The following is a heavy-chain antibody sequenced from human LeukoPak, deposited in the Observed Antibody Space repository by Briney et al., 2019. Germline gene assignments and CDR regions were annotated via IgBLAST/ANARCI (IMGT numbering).Heavy chain of an antibody. D-gene: IGHD6-6*01. V-gene: IGHV4-4*09. J-gene: IGHJ5*02. Sequence: TSETLSLTCTVSGGSISSYYWSWIRQPPGKGLEWIGYIYTSGSTNYNPSLKSRVTISVDTSKNQFSLKLSSVTAADTAVYYCARRSIYSSSWFYPWGQGTLVTVSS. CDR3: ARRSIYSSSWFYP. CDR2: IYTSGST. CDR1: GGSISSYY.